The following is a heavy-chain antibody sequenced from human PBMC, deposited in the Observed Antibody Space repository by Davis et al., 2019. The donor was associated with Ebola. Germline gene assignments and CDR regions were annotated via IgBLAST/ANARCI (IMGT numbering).Heavy chain of an antibody. Sequence: PGGSLRLSCAASGFTFNTHVVFWLRQAPGKGLEWVSSFRGSDGATYYADSVKGRFTISSDTSKNTLFLQMNSLRAEDTAVYYCAKKEKGASGSPYDLDYWGQGTLVTVSS. D-gene: IGHD3-10*01. V-gene: IGHV3-23*01. CDR3: AKKEKGASGSPYDLDY. CDR2: FRGSDGAT. J-gene: IGHJ4*02. CDR1: GFTFNTHV.